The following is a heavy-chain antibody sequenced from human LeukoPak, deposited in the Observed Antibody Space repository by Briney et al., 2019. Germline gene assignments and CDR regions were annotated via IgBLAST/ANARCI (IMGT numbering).Heavy chain of an antibody. V-gene: IGHV1-8*01. Sequence: ASVKVSCKASGYTFTIYDINWVRQVPGQGLEWMGWMNPNRGNAGYAQMFQGRVTMTRDTSINTAYVELSSLRSEDTAVYYCAISRVVGAARFAFDIWGQGTMITVSS. CDR2: MNPNRGNA. CDR1: GYTFTIYD. J-gene: IGHJ3*02. CDR3: AISRVVGAARFAFDI. D-gene: IGHD2-15*01.